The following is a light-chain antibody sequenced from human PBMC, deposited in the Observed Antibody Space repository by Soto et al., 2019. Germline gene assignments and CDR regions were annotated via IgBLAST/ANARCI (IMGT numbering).Light chain of an antibody. J-gene: IGLJ2*01. CDR1: SSNIGAVFD. CDR3: QSYDSGLSGWL. CDR2: ENP. V-gene: IGLV1-40*01. Sequence: QSVLTQPPSVSGAPGQRVTISCTGSSSNIGAVFDVHWYQQVPGTAPKLLIYENPKRPSGVPDRFSVSKSGTSASLAITGLQAEDEADYYCQSYDSGLSGWLFGGGTKLTVL.